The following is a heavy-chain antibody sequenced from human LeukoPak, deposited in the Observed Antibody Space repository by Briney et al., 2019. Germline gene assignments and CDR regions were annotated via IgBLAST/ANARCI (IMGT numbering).Heavy chain of an antibody. V-gene: IGHV1-8*01. CDR3: ARAVWAYMDV. D-gene: IGHD2-8*01. J-gene: IGHJ6*03. Sequence: ASVKVSCKASGYTFTSYDINWVRQATGQGLEWMGWMNPNSGNTGYARKFQGRVTMTRNTSISTAYMELSSLRSEDTAVYYCARAVWAYMDVWGKGTTVTISS. CDR2: MNPNSGNT. CDR1: GYTFTSYD.